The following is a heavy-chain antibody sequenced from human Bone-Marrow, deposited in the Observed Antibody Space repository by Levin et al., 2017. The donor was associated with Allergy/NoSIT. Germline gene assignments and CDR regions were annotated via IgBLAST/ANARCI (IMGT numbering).Heavy chain of an antibody. CDR3: TRDAAGTAVSGAVSAY. D-gene: IGHD3-10*01. J-gene: IGHJ4*02. CDR2: ISGSSSYI. Sequence: AGGSLRLSCVASGFTFRDYSMNWVRQAPGKGLEWVSSISGSSSYIYYADSVKGRFSISRDNAESSVYLQMNSLRDEDTAVYFCTRDAAGTAVSGAVSAYWGQGTLVTVSS. V-gene: IGHV3-21*01. CDR1: GFTFRDYS.